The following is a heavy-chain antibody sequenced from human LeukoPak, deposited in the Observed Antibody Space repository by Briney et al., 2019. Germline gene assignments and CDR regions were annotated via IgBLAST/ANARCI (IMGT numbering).Heavy chain of an antibody. CDR1: GFTFSSFA. D-gene: IGHD3-22*01. CDR3: AKDDGSSAYWGVDC. J-gene: IGHJ4*02. V-gene: IGHV3-30*04. CDR2: ISYDGSNK. Sequence: PGRSLRLSCAASGFTFSSFAMHWVRQAPGKGLEWVAVISYDGSNKYYADSVKGRFTISRDNSKNTLYLQMNSLRAEDTAVYYCAKDDGSSAYWGVDCWGQGTLVTVSS.